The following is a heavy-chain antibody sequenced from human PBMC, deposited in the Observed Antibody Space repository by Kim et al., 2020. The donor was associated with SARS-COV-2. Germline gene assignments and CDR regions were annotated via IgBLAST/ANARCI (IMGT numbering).Heavy chain of an antibody. CDR3: TTEAHHRYSSSWFLGMDV. CDR1: GFTFSNAW. CDR2: IKSKTDGGTT. Sequence: GGSLRLSCAASGFTFSNAWMSWVRQAPGKGLEWVGRIKSKTDGGTTDYAAPVKGRFTISRDDSKNTLYLQMNSLKTEDTAVYYCTTEAHHRYSSSWFLGMDVWGQGTTVTVSS. D-gene: IGHD6-13*01. V-gene: IGHV3-15*01. J-gene: IGHJ6*02.